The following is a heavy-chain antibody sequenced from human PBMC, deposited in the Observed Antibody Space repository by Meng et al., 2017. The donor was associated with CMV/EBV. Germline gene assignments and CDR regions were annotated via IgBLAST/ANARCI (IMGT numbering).Heavy chain of an antibody. V-gene: IGHV1-2*02. D-gene: IGHD6-6*01. CDR1: GYTFTGYY. Sequence: ASVKVSCKASGYTFTGYYMHWVRQAPGQGLEWMGWINPNSGGTNYAQKFQGRVTMTRDTSISTAYMELSRLRSDDTAVYYCAQVSVVARPGTYYGMDVWGQGTTVTVSS. CDR3: AQVSVVARPGTYYGMDV. CDR2: INPNSGGT. J-gene: IGHJ6*02.